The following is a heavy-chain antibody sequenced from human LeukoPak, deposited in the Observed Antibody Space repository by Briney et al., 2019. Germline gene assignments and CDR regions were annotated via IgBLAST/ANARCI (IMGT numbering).Heavy chain of an antibody. V-gene: IGHV4-61*02. CDR2: IYTGGST. J-gene: IGHJ5*02. D-gene: IGHD3-3*01. CDR1: GGSISSGRYY. CDR3: ARAAYYNFWSGSYRETQEWFDP. Sequence: SETLSLTCTVSGGSISSGRYYWGWIRQPAGKGLEWIGRIYTGGSTNYNASLQSRVTISLDTSKNQFSLKLTSVTAADTAVYYCARAAYYNFWSGSYRETQEWFDPWGQGTLVTVSS.